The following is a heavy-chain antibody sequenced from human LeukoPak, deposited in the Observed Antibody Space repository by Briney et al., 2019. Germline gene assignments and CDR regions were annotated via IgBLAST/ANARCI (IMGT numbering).Heavy chain of an antibody. CDR2: VIPIFGTV. Sequence: SVKVSCKASGGTFSNYAISWVRQAPGQGLEWMGGVIPIFGTVNYARKFQGRVTINADESTSTAYMELSSLRSEDTAVYYCARGRGYYYGSGSYFSHWFDPWGQGTLVSVSS. CDR3: ARGRGYYYGSGSYFSHWFDP. J-gene: IGHJ5*02. V-gene: IGHV1-69*13. CDR1: GGTFSNYA. D-gene: IGHD3-10*01.